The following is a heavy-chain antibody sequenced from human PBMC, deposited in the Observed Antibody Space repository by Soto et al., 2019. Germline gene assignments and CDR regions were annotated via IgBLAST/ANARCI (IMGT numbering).Heavy chain of an antibody. CDR1: GFTFSHYA. CDR2: MSYDGSNE. J-gene: IGHJ4*02. D-gene: IGHD1-26*01. CDR3: AKDGSHNFDY. V-gene: IGHV3-30*18. Sequence: QVQLVESGGGVVQPGRSLRLSCAASGFTFSHYAMHWVRQAPGKGLEWVALMSYDGSNEYYADSVKGRFTISRDNSKNTLYLQMTRLRAEDTAVYYCAKDGSHNFDYWCQGTLVTVS.